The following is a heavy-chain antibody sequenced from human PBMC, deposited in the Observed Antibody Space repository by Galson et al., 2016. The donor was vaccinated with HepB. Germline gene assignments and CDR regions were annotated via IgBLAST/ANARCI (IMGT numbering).Heavy chain of an antibody. J-gene: IGHJ3*02. CDR3: ASFYNVPTSFHDGFDI. CDR1: GYTFTDYY. V-gene: IGHV1-2*02. Sequence: SVKVSCKASGYTFTDYYIHWVRQAPGQGLEWMGWINPNTGGTNFAQRFQSSVTMTRDTSIDTAYMELSRLTSGDTAVYYCASFYNVPTSFHDGFDIWGQGTMVTVSS. CDR2: INPNTGGT. D-gene: IGHD3-10*02.